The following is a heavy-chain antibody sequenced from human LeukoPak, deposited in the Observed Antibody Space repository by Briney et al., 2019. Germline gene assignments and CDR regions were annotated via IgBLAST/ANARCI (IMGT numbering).Heavy chain of an antibody. D-gene: IGHD7-27*01. CDR2: ISGSGGST. V-gene: IGHV3-23*01. CDR1: GFTFSSYA. CDR3: AKGQTGEGYFDY. J-gene: IGHJ4*02. Sequence: GGSLRLSCAASGFTFSSYAMSWIRQAPGKGLEWVSAISGSGGSTYYADSVKGRFTISRDNSKNTLYLQMNSLRAEDTAVYYCAKGQTGEGYFDYWGQGTLVTVSS.